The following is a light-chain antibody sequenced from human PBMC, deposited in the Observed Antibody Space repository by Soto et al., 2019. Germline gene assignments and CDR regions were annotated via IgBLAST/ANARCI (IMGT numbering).Light chain of an antibody. Sequence: VXTQSPLSLPVTPGEPASISCKSSQSLLXXXXXXYLDWYLQKPGQSPQLLIYSGSXXASXVPXXXXXXXXXXXXXLKISRVEAEDVAVYYCMQALQAPFTFGPGTKVDXK. CDR2: SGS. J-gene: IGKJ3*01. CDR1: QSLLXXXXXXY. CDR3: MQALQAPFT. V-gene: IGKV2-28*01.